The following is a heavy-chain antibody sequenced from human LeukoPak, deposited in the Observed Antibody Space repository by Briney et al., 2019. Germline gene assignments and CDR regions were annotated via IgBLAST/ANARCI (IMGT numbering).Heavy chain of an antibody. J-gene: IGHJ4*02. CDR3: AKAFCSEKQCTLDS. Sequence: PGGSLRRSCAASGFTFSAHYMDWVRQAPGKGLEWVGRIREKVNSYTTVYAASVKGRFTISRDDSTNSVFLQMNSLKTEDTAVYYCAKAFCSEKQCTLDSWGQGTLVSVSS. CDR2: IREKVNSYTT. V-gene: IGHV3-72*01. CDR1: GFTFSAHY. D-gene: IGHD3-3*01.